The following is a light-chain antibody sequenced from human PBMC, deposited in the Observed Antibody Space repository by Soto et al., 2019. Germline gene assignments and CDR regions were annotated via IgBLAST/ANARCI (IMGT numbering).Light chain of an antibody. CDR2: DVG. CDR3: SSYTTSNTRQIV. V-gene: IGLV2-14*01. Sequence: QSVLTQPASVSGSPGQSITISCTGTSSDVGGYNYVSWYQQHPGKAPKVMIYDVGNRPSGVSNRFSGSKSGNTASLTISGLQAEDEADYYCSSYTTSNTRQIVFGTGTKVTV. J-gene: IGLJ1*01. CDR1: SSDVGGYNY.